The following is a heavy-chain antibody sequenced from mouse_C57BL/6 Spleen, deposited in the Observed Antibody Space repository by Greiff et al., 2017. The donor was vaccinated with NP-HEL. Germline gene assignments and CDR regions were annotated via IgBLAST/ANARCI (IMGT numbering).Heavy chain of an antibody. CDR2: IYPRSGNT. CDR1: GYTFTSYG. J-gene: IGHJ2*01. CDR3: ARWEYYFDD. D-gene: IGHD4-1*01. V-gene: IGHV1-81*01. Sequence: QVQLQQSGAELARPGASVKLSCKASGYTFTSYGISWVKQRTGQGLEWIGEIYPRSGNTYYNEKFKGKATLTADKSSSTAYMELRSLTSEDSAVYFCARWEYYFDDWGKGTTLTVSS.